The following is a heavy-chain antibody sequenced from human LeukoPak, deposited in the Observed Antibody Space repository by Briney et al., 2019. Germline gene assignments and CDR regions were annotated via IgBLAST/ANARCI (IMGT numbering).Heavy chain of an antibody. J-gene: IGHJ3*02. CDR1: GFTFTSSA. V-gene: IGHV1-58*01. CDR2: IVVGSGNT. CDR3: AADVTVVVAAAIPNAFDI. D-gene: IGHD2-15*01. Sequence: GASVKVSCKASGFTFTSSAVQWVRQARGQRLEWIGWIVVGSGNTNYAQKFQERVTITRDMSTSTAYMELSSLRSEDTAVYYCAADVTVVVAAAIPNAFDIWGQGTMVTVSS.